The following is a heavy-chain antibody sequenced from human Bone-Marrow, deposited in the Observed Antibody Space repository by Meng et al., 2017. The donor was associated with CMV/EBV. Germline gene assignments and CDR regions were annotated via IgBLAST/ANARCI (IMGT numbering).Heavy chain of an antibody. CDR1: GGSISSGGYY. V-gene: IGHV4-30-4*08. J-gene: IGHJ5*02. D-gene: IGHD3-3*01. CDR3: ARYEWLLTWGWFDP. CDR2: IYYSGST. Sequence: SGGSISSGGYYWSWVRQPPGKGLEWIGYIYYSGSTYYDPSLKSRVTISVDTSKNQFSLKLSSVTAADTAVYYCARYEWLLTWGWFDPWGQGTLVTVSS.